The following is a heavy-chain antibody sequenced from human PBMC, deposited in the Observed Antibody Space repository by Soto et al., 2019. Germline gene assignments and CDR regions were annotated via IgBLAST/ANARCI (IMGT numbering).Heavy chain of an antibody. CDR2: IYNIGRP. D-gene: IGHD3-22*01. J-gene: IGHJ5*02. CDR3: VRDRALDSSGHWFDT. CDR1: GRRVGSSDYY. Sequence: SLSRTCTVCGRRVGSSDYYWTCIRQHPGRGLEWIGYIYNIGRPYYNPSLENRVTISLDTAKNQFSLNLTSVTAADTAIYYCVRDRALDSSGHWFDTWGQRTLVTVSS. V-gene: IGHV4-31*03.